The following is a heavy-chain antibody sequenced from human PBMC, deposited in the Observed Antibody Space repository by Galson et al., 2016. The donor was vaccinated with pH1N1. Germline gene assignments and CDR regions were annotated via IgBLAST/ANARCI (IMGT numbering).Heavy chain of an antibody. V-gene: IGHV5-51*01. CDR1: GYSLTNYW. D-gene: IGHD3-9*01. Sequence: QSGAEVKKPGESLKISCEGFGYSLTNYWIVWVRQMPGQGLEWMGIIYLCDSHTSYSPSFQGQVTISADKSISTAYLERSGLKASDTATYYCASPRPGFRYFDWQKPPSFDYWGQGTLVTVSS. CDR3: ASPRPGFRYFDWQKPPSFDY. CDR2: IYLCDSHT. J-gene: IGHJ4*02.